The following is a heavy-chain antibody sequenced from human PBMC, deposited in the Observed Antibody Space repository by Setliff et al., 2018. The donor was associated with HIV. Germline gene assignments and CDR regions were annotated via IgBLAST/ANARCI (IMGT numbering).Heavy chain of an antibody. CDR2: LRTGTGDT. D-gene: IGHD2-8*01. V-gene: IGHV1-3*04. CDR3: ARIVALNGYPSDY. J-gene: IGHJ4*02. CDR1: GYTFTSYS. Sequence: ASVKVSCKASGYTFTSYSMHWVRQAPGQRLEWMGWLRTGTGDTSYSVKFQGRVTMTTDTSTSTAYMELRSLGSDDTAVYYCARIVALNGYPSDYWGQGTLVTVSS.